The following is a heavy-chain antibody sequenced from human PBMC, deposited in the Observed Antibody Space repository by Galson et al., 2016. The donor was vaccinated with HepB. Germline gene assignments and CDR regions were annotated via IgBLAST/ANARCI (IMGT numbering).Heavy chain of an antibody. V-gene: IGHV3-74*01. D-gene: IGHD1-1*01. CDR1: GFTFSRFW. J-gene: IGHJ4*02. CDR2: IKYDGSYA. Sequence: SLRLSCAASGFTFSRFWMHWVRQVPGKGLVWAARIKYDGSYANYADSVKGRFTISRDNAKNTLYLQMNSLRAEDTAVYYCTRDGDHWNLDYWGQGTLVTVSS. CDR3: TRDGDHWNLDY.